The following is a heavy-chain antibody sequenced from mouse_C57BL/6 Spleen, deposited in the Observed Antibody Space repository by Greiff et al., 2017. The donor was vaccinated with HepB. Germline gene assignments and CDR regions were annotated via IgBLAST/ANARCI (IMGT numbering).Heavy chain of an antibody. D-gene: IGHD2-12*01. V-gene: IGHV1-39*01. J-gene: IGHJ4*01. CDR1: GYSFTDYN. Sequence: EVQLQQSGPELVKPGASVKISCKASGYSFTDYNMNWVKQSNGKRLEWIGVINPNYGTTSYNQKFKGKATLTVDQSSSTAYMQLNSLTSEDSAVYYCGKESYNYDYYYAMDYWGQGTSVTVSS. CDR2: INPNYGTT. CDR3: GKESYNYDYYYAMDY.